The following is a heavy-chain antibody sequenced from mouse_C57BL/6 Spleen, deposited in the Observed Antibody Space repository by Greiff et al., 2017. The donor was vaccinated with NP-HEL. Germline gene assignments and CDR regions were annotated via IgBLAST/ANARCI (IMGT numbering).Heavy chain of an antibody. CDR2: IYPGDGDT. V-gene: IGHV1-80*01. D-gene: IGHD3-2*02. J-gene: IGHJ4*01. Sequence: QVQLQQSGAELVKPGASVKISCKASGYAFSSYWMNWVKQRPGKGLEWIGQIYPGDGDTNYNGKFKGKATLTADKSSSPAYMQLSSLTSEDSAVYFWARSDSSGYVGALYAMDYWGQGTSVTVSS. CDR1: GYAFSSYW. CDR3: ARSDSSGYVGALYAMDY.